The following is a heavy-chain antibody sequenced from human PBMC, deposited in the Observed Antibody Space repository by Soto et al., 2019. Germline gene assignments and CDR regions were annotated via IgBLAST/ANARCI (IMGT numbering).Heavy chain of an antibody. CDR2: ISSNGGST. J-gene: IGHJ4*02. Sequence: GGSLRLSCSASGFTFSSYAMHWVRQAPGKGLEYVSAISSNGGSTYYADSVKGRFTISRDNSKNTLYLQMSSLRAEDTAVYYCVKSYHYDSSGPDYWGQGTLVTFSS. CDR1: GFTFSSYA. V-gene: IGHV3-64D*06. D-gene: IGHD3-22*01. CDR3: VKSYHYDSSGPDY.